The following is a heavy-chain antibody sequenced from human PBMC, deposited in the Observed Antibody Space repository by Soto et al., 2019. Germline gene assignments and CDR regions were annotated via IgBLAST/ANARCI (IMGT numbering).Heavy chain of an antibody. J-gene: IGHJ4*02. CDR1: GFTFETTA. CDR3: ASAGSGNEYMWETLF. CDR2: ISGTGLSK. Sequence: PGGSLRLSCEASGFTFETTALSWVRQAPGKGLEWVATISGTGLSKYYADSMKSRFIISRDNSRNTLYLQMNSLSAEDTAIYYCASAGSGNEYMWETLFGGQGTPVTVFS. V-gene: IGHV3-23*01. D-gene: IGHD5-12*01.